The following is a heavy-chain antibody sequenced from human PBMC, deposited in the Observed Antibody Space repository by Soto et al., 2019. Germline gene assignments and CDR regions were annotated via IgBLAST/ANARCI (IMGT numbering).Heavy chain of an antibody. CDR3: ARAVVVSAPYYYYYMDV. Sequence: ASVKVSCKASGYTFTSYYMHWVRQAPGQGLEWMGIINPSGGSTSYAQKFQGRVTMTTDTSTSTAYMELRSLRSDDTAVYYCARAVVVSAPYYYYYMDVWGKGTTVTVSS. V-gene: IGHV1-46*01. J-gene: IGHJ6*03. CDR2: INPSGGST. CDR1: GYTFTSYY. D-gene: IGHD2-15*01.